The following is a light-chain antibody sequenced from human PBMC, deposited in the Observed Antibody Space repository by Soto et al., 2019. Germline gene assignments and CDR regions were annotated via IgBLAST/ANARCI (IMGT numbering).Light chain of an antibody. CDR2: KDN. V-gene: IGLV3-27*01. CDR3: YSAADNNHGL. J-gene: IGLJ3*02. CDR1: VLAKKF. Sequence: SYELTQPSSVSVSPGQTARITCSGDVLAKKFARWFQQKPGQAPVVVIYKDNERPSGIPERFSGSSSGTTVTLTISGAQVEDEADYYCYSAADNNHGLFGGGTKVTVL.